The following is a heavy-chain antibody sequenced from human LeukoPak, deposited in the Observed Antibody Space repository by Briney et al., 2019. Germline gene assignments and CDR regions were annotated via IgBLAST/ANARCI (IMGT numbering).Heavy chain of an antibody. J-gene: IGHJ4*02. CDR1: GFTFSSYG. CDR2: ISYDGSNK. V-gene: IGHV3-30*03. Sequence: PGGSLRLSCAASGFTFSSYGMHWVRQAPGKGLEWVAVISYDGSNKYYADSVKGRFTISRDNSKNTLYLQMSSLRAEDTAVYYCATSLVGTKGPFDDWGQGTLVSVSS. D-gene: IGHD1/OR15-1a*01. CDR3: ATSLVGTKGPFDD.